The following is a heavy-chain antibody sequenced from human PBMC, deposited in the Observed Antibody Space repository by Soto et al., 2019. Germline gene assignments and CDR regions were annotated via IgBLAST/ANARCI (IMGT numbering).Heavy chain of an antibody. CDR1: GYTFTSSG. V-gene: IGHV1-18*01. CDR2: ISTYNGDT. Sequence: GASVKVSCKASGYTFTSSGISWVRQAPGQGLEWMGWISTYNGDTNYAQTFQGRVTMTTDTSTSTVHMEVRSLRSDDTAFYYCAREGVAPYYYYGMDVWGQGTPVTVSS. D-gene: IGHD5-12*01. J-gene: IGHJ6*02. CDR3: AREGVAPYYYYGMDV.